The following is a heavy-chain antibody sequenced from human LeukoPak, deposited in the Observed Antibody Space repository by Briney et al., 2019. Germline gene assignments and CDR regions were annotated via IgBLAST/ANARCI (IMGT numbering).Heavy chain of an antibody. J-gene: IGHJ4*02. CDR3: AREGWDQRDTAAFDY. V-gene: IGHV1-2*02. CDR1: GYTFTGHY. Sequence: ASVKVSCKASGYTFTGHYMHWARQAPGQGLEWMGWINLNSGDRNSAQKFQGRVTMARDTSISTVYMELSRLGPDDTAVYYCAREGWDQRDTAAFDYWGQGTLVTVSS. D-gene: IGHD6-19*01. CDR2: INLNSGDR.